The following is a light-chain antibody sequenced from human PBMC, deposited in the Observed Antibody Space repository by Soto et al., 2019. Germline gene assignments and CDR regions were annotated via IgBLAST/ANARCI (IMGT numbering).Light chain of an antibody. Sequence: DIVMTQSPDSLAVSLGERATINCKSSQSILYSSNNKNSLAWSQQKPGQPPELLNYWASTRESGVPDRFSGSGSGTDFTLTISRVEAEDVGVYYCMQDTQSPWTFGQGTKVDIK. CDR3: MQDTQSPWT. CDR2: WAS. V-gene: IGKV4-1*01. CDR1: QSILYSSNNKNS. J-gene: IGKJ1*01.